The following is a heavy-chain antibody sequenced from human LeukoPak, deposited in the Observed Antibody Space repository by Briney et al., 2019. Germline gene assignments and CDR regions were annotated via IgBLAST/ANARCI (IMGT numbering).Heavy chain of an antibody. CDR3: ASYRGYGSFDY. CDR1: GGSISSYY. CDR2: IYYSGST. Sequence: MPSETLSLTCTVSGGSISSYYWSWIRQPPGKGLERIGYIYYSGSTNYNPSLKSRVTISVDTSKNQFSLKLSSVTAADTAVYYCASYRGYGSFDYWGQGTLVTVSS. D-gene: IGHD6-13*01. J-gene: IGHJ4*02. V-gene: IGHV4-59*01.